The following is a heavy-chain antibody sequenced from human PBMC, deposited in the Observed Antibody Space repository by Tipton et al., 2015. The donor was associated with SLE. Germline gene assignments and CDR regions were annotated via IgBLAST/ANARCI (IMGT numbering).Heavy chain of an antibody. CDR2: IYHTGST. CDR3: ARDSGYSSGLDY. J-gene: IGHJ4*02. D-gene: IGHD5-18*01. V-gene: IGHV4-30-2*01. CDR1: GGSISSGGYS. Sequence: TLSLTCAVSGGSISSGGYSWSWIRQPPGKGLEWVGNIYHTGSTYYSPSLKSRVTISLDSSKSQFSLRLSSVTAADAAGYYCARDSGYSSGLDYWGQGTLVTVSS.